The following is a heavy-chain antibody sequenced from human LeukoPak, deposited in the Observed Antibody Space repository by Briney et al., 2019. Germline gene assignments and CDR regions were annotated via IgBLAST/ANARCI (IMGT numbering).Heavy chain of an antibody. D-gene: IGHD2-21*01. V-gene: IGHV3-11*04. CDR3: AKDLGTCGGDCPPA. CDR1: GFIFSDYY. Sequence: GGSLRLSCAASGFIFSDYYMTWIRQAPGKGLEWISYISSSGATTYYADSVKGRFTISRDNSKNTLYLQMNSLRAEDTAVYYCAKDLGTCGGDCPPAWGQGTLVTVSS. J-gene: IGHJ5*02. CDR2: ISSSGATT.